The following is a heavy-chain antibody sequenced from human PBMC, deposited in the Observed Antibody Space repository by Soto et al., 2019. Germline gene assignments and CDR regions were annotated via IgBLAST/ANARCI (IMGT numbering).Heavy chain of an antibody. Sequence: VQLVQSGAEVKKPGESLKISCKGSGYSFSTYRIGWIRQMPGKGLEWMGIIYPGDSETRYSPSFQGQVTISADKSNTTAYLQCGGLKASDTSMYYCARQRIEAAFDAFYIWGQGTMVTVSS. V-gene: IGHV5-51*01. CDR1: GYSFSTYR. CDR2: IYPGDSET. CDR3: ARQRIEAAFDAFYI. D-gene: IGHD6-13*01. J-gene: IGHJ3*02.